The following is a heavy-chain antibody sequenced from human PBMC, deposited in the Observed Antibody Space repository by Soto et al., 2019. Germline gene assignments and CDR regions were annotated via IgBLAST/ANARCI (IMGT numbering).Heavy chain of an antibody. CDR1: GFTFSSYA. CDR2: ISYDGSNK. Sequence: LSLTCAASGFTFSSYAMHWVRQAPGKGLEWVAVISYDGSNKYYADSVKGRFTISRDNSKNTLYLQMNSLRAEDTAVYYCARDRRGMSGGSSYYFDYWGQGTLVTVSS. D-gene: IGHD1-26*01. V-gene: IGHV3-30*04. J-gene: IGHJ4*02. CDR3: ARDRRGMSGGSSYYFDY.